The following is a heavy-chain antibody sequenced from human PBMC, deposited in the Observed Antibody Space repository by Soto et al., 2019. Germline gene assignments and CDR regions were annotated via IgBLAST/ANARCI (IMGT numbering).Heavy chain of an antibody. D-gene: IGHD6-19*01. CDR1: GGTFSSYA. V-gene: IGHV1-69*13. J-gene: IGHJ4*02. CDR2: IIPIFGTA. Sequence: SVKVSCKASGGTFSSYAISWVRQAPGQGLEWMGGIIPIFGTANYAQKFQGRVTITADESTSTAYMELSSRRSEDTAVYYCASPSPKGSSGWYGSSFDYWGQGTLVTVSS. CDR3: ASPSPKGSSGWYGSSFDY.